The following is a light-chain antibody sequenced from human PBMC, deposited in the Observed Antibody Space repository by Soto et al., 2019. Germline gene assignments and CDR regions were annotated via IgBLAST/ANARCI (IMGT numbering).Light chain of an antibody. J-gene: IGLJ3*02. CDR3: CSYAGSSTLGV. CDR1: SSDVGSYNL. CDR2: EVT. V-gene: IGLV2-23*02. Sequence: QSVLTQPASVSGSPGQSITISCTGTSSDVGSYNLVSWYQQHPGKAPKLMIYEVTKRPSGVSNRFSGSKSGNTASLTISGLQAEDEADYYSCSYAGSSTLGVFGGGTKLTVL.